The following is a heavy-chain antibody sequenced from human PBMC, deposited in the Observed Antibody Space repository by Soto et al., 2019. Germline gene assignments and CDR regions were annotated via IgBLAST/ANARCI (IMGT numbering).Heavy chain of an antibody. CDR3: AKDRVAKITGTLYPLA. Sequence: EVQLVESGGGLVQPGRSLRLSCAASGFTFDDYAMHWVRQAPGKGLEWVSGICWNSGSIGYAESVKGRFTISRDYAKNSLYLQMNSLRAEDTALYYCAKDRVAKITGTLYPLAWGQGTLVTVSS. CDR1: GFTFDDYA. V-gene: IGHV3-9*01. D-gene: IGHD1-20*01. CDR2: ICWNSGSI. J-gene: IGHJ4*02.